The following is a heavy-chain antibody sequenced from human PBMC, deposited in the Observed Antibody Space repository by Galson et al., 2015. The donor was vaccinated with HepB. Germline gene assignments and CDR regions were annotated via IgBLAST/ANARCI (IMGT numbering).Heavy chain of an antibody. Sequence: SLRLSCAASGFTFSSYVMSWVRQAPGKGLEWVSAISGSGGSTYYADSVKGRFTISRDNSKNTLYLQMNSLRAEDTAVYYCAKLSEDITMVRGAIWGDAVDIWGQGTMVTVSS. J-gene: IGHJ3*02. CDR2: ISGSGGST. D-gene: IGHD3-10*01. CDR3: AKLSEDITMVRGAIWGDAVDI. CDR1: GFTFSSYV. V-gene: IGHV3-23*01.